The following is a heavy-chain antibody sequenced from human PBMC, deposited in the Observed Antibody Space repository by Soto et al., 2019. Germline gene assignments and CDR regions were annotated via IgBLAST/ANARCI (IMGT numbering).Heavy chain of an antibody. J-gene: IGHJ4*02. CDR1: GYSFSDYA. CDR3: ARYYYARAHYDDHFDY. V-gene: IGHV1-3*04. Sequence: QVQLVQSGAEVRKPGASVKVSCETSGYSFSDYAIHWVRQAPGQGLEWMGWINNGSGTTKYSQRFQGRLTITTDTSASAAYMEMRSLRSEDTATYYCARYYYARAHYDDHFDYWGQGTLVTVSS. D-gene: IGHD3-10*02. CDR2: INNGSGTT.